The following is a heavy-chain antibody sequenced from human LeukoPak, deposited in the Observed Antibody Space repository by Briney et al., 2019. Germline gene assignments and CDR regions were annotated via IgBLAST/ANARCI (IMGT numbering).Heavy chain of an antibody. Sequence: PGGSLRLSCAASGFTFSSYWMSWVRQAPGKGLEWVANIKQDGSEKYYVDSVKGRFTISRDNAKNSLYLQMNSLRAEDTAVYYCARDEEYQLLSLDYWGQGTLVTVSS. CDR1: GFTFSSYW. J-gene: IGHJ4*02. V-gene: IGHV3-7*01. CDR3: ARDEEYQLLSLDY. CDR2: IKQDGSEK. D-gene: IGHD2-2*01.